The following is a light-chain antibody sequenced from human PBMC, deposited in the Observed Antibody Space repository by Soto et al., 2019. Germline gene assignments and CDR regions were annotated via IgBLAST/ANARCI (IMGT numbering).Light chain of an antibody. V-gene: IGKV2-30*02. CDR1: QSLVHRDGNTY. J-gene: IGKJ1*01. CDR2: RVS. CDR3: MQGTYRRT. Sequence: DTLMTHSPVSLPLTLGRPASVSCRSSQSLVHRDGNTYLNWFQQRPGQSPRRLIYRVSNRDSGVPDRFSGSGSATDFTLKISRVEAEDVGVYYCMQGTYRRTFGQGTKVDIK.